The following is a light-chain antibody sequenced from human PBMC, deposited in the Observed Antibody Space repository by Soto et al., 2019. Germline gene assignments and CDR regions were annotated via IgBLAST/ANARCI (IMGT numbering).Light chain of an antibody. CDR3: NSYTSSSPEV. CDR1: SSNVGGYNY. Sequence: QSVLTQPASVSGSPGQSITISCTGTSSNVGGYNYVSWYQQHPGKAPKLMIYDVSNRPSGVSNRFSGSKSGNTASLTISGLEAEDEDDYYCNSYTSSSPEVFGTGTKVTVL. V-gene: IGLV2-14*01. J-gene: IGLJ1*01. CDR2: DVS.